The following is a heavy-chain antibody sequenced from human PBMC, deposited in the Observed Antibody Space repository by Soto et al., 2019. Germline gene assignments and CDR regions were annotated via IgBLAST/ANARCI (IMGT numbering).Heavy chain of an antibody. CDR1: GYTFTGYD. J-gene: IGHJ4*02. CDR2: MNPNSGNT. V-gene: IGHV1-8*01. CDR3: AGEKVGTTGIDF. D-gene: IGHD1-26*01. Sequence: QAQLVQSGAEVKKPGASVKVSCKASGYTFTGYDINWVRQATGQGLEWMGWMNPNSGNTGYAQNFQGGGTMTRDNSITTAYMELTSLRDDDSAVYYCAGEKVGTTGIDFWGQGTLVTVSS.